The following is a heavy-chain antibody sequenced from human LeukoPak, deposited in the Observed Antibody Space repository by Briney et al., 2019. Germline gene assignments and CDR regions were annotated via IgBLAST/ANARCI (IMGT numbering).Heavy chain of an antibody. D-gene: IGHD6-19*01. CDR2: INHSGST. CDR3: ARGLGGWYKVRFDP. J-gene: IGHJ5*02. CDR1: GGSFSGYY. Sequence: SETLSLTCAVYGGSFSGYYWSWIRQPPGKGLEWIGEINHSGSTNYNPSLKSRVTISVDTSKNQFSLKLSSVTAADTAVYYRARGLGGWYKVRFDPWGQGTLVTVSS. V-gene: IGHV4-34*01.